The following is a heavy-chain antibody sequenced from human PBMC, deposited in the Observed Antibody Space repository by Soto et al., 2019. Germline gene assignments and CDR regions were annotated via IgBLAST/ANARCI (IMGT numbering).Heavy chain of an antibody. V-gene: IGHV4-59*08. Sequence: SETLSLTCTVSGGSISSYYWTWIRQSPGKELEWIGYIYYTGSTNYNPSLKSRVAISVDTSKNQFSLKLSSVTAADTAVYYCARHLGYDSSGYYRNWFDPWGQGTLVTVSS. D-gene: IGHD3-22*01. J-gene: IGHJ5*02. CDR3: ARHLGYDSSGYYRNWFDP. CDR1: GGSISSYY. CDR2: IYYTGST.